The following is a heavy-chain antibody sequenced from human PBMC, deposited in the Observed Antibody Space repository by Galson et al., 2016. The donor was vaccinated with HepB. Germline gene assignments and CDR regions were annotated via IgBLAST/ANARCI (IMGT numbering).Heavy chain of an antibody. Sequence: SLRLSCAGSGFSVSGVHMSWVRQAPGKGLEFVSVIFSGGSTNYADSVKGRFSVSRDNSKNTLHLQMSSLRAEDTAVYYCTRDPATGTALVWGQGTMVTVSS. CDR2: IFSGGST. V-gene: IGHV3-66*01. CDR1: GFSVSGVH. J-gene: IGHJ4*02. D-gene: IGHD1-1*01. CDR3: TRDPATGTALV.